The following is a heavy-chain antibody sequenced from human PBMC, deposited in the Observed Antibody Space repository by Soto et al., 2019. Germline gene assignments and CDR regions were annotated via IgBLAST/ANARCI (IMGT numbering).Heavy chain of an antibody. CDR2: ISWNSGSI. D-gene: IGHD3-3*01. CDR3: AKDIGRFLEPLNWFDP. J-gene: IGHJ5*02. Sequence: GGSLRLSCAASGFTFDDYAMHWVRQAPGKGLEWVSGISWNSGSIGYADSVKGRFTISRDNAKNSLYLQMNSLRAEDTALYYCAKDIGRFLEPLNWFDPWGQGTLVTVSS. CDR1: GFTFDDYA. V-gene: IGHV3-9*01.